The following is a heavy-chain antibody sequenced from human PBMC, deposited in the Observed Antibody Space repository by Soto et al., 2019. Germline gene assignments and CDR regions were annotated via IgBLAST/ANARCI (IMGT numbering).Heavy chain of an antibody. V-gene: IGHV1-69*12. CDR3: ARDKGTFDP. D-gene: IGHD3-10*01. CDR1: GGTFSRTA. Sequence: QVHLVQSGAGVKKPGSSVKVSCKASGGTFSRTAISWVRQAPGQGLEWMGGIIRIFGTPTYAQKFQGRITITEDESTTPVDMELRSLRSENTAVYYCARDKGTFDPWGQGTPVTVSS. CDR2: IIRIFGTP. J-gene: IGHJ5*02.